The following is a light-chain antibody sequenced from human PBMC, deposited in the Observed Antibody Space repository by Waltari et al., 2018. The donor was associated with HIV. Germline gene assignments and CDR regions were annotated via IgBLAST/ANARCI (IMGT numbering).Light chain of an antibody. CDR2: EVS. CDR1: SSDFGFHNY. J-gene: IGLJ3*02. V-gene: IGLV2-14*03. CDR3: TSYTTSDTLR. Sequence: QSVLTQPASVSGSPGQSVTISCTGPSSDFGFHNYVSWYQQYPGKAPTLIIYEVSSRPSGVSDRFSGSKSGNTASLTISGLQNEDEADYFCTSYTTSDTLRFGGGTKVTVL.